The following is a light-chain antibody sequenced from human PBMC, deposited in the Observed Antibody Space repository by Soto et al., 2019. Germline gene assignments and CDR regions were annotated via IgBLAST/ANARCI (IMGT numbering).Light chain of an antibody. J-gene: IGLJ2*01. CDR1: SSDVGGYNY. V-gene: IGLV2-8*01. CDR2: EVN. Sequence: QSALTHPPSASGSPGQSVTISCTGTSSDVGGYNYVSWYQHHPGKAPKLMIYEVNKRPSGVSDRFSGSKSGNTASLTVSGLQAEDEADYYCSSYAVSNSLGVFGGGTKVTVL. CDR3: SSYAVSNSLGV.